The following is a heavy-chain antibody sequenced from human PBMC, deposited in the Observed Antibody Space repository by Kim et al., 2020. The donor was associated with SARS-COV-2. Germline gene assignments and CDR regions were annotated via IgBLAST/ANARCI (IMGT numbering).Heavy chain of an antibody. D-gene: IGHD2-2*01. Sequence: ADSVKGRFTISRDKSKNTLYLQMNSLRAEDTAVYYCAREGPSRDGYLDYWGQGTLVTVSS. J-gene: IGHJ4*02. CDR3: AREGPSRDGYLDY. V-gene: IGHV3-30*01.